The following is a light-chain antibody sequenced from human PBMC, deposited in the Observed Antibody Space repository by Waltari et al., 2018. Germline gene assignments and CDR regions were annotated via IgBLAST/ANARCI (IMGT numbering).Light chain of an antibody. CDR3: CSYTSTDIPL. V-gene: IGLV2-14*03. CDR2: DVS. CDR1: TRDIGSNNF. Sequence: QSALTQPASVSGSPGQSIPLPCPGTTRDIGSNNFVSWYQQHPGKAPKIIIYDVSNRPSGVSYRFSGSKSGNTASLTISGLQAEDEADYYCCSYTSTDIPLFGGGTRLTVL. J-gene: IGLJ2*01.